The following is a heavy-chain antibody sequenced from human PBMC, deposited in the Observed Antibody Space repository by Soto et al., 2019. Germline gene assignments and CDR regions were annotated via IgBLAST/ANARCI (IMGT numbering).Heavy chain of an antibody. Sequence: EVQLVESGGGLVQPGGSLRLSCAVAGFTFSSFWMHWVRQAPGEGLVWVSRINTDSSSTSYADSVKGRFTISRDNAKNTLSLQMNSLRVEDTAMYYCAKRGVDTFGLSYWGQGTLVTVSS. D-gene: IGHD3-10*01. V-gene: IGHV3-74*01. CDR2: INTDSSST. CDR1: GFTFSSFW. J-gene: IGHJ4*02. CDR3: AKRGVDTFGLSY.